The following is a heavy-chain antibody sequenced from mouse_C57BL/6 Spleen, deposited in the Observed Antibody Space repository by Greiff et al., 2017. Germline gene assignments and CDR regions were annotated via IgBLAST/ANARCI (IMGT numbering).Heavy chain of an antibody. CDR1: GYTFTSYW. Sequence: QVQLQQPGAELVRPGSSVKLSCKASGYTFTSYWMHWVKQRPIQGLEWIGNIDPSDSETHYNQKFKDKATLTVDKSSSTAYMQLSSLTSEDSAVYYCVCLSSYGSNWYFDVWGTGTTVTVSS. D-gene: IGHD1-1*01. J-gene: IGHJ1*03. CDR2: IDPSDSET. V-gene: IGHV1-52*01. CDR3: VCLSSYGSNWYFDV.